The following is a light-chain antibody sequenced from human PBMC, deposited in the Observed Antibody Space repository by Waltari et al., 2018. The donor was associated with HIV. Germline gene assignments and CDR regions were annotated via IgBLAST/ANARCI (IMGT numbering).Light chain of an antibody. J-gene: IGLJ1*01. CDR1: SSHVGGYYY. CDR2: EVT. CDR3: SSYTSSNTLV. V-gene: IGLV2-14*01. Sequence: QSALTQPASVSGSPGQSITISCPGTSSHVGGYYYFPWYQQHPGKAPKFMIYEVTNRPSGISHRFSGSKSGNTASLTISGLQAEDEADYYCSSYTSSNTLVFGTGTKVTVL.